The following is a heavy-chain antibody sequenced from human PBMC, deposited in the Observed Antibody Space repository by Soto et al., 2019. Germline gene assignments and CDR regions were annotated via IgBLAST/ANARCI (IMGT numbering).Heavy chain of an antibody. CDR3: ARDYCSRASCYSDH. Sequence: SETLSLTCAVSGGSISTSSYYWGWIRQPPGKGLEWIGNIYYSGGTYYNPSLESRVTISVDTSDNQFSLRLSSVTAADTAVYYCARDYCSRASCYSDHWGQGTLVTVSS. CDR1: GGSISTSSYY. D-gene: IGHD2-15*01. V-gene: IGHV4-39*01. CDR2: IYYSGGT. J-gene: IGHJ4*02.